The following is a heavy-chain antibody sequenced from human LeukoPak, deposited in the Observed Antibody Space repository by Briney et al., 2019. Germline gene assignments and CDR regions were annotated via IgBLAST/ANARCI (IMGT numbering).Heavy chain of an antibody. J-gene: IGHJ4*01. CDR3: ARQGFDSGFDY. D-gene: IGHD2-21*01. CDR2: LFSGGDT. Sequence: GGSLRLSCTASGFSFSRYYMSWVRQAPGKWLEWISVLFSGGDTYYADSVKDRFGVSRDSSSETLFLQMNSLRVDDTAVYYCARQGFDSGFDYWGHGTTVTVSS. CDR1: GFSFSRYY. V-gene: IGHV3-66*04.